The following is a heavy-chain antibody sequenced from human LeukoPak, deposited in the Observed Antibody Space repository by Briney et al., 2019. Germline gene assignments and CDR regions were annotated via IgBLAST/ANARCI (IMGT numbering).Heavy chain of an antibody. CDR1: GYRFNNYW. CDR3: ARHKAERGSSGYDWGAFDV. CDR2: IYPDDSDT. V-gene: IGHV5-51*01. D-gene: IGHD5-12*01. Sequence: GESLKISCKNSGYRFNNYWIGWVRQMPGKGLEWMGIIYPDDSDTRYSPSFQGQVTISADKSISTAYLQWSSLKASDAAMYYCARHKAERGSSGYDWGAFDVWGQGTMVTVSS. J-gene: IGHJ3*01.